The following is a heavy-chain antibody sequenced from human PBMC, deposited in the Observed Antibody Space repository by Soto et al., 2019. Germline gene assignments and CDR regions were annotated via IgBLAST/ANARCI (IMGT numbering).Heavy chain of an antibody. CDR1: GGSFSGGGYY. CDR3: ARTSIFGVVLNAFDI. D-gene: IGHD3-3*01. CDR2: ISYRGST. Sequence: QVQLQESGPGLVKPSQTLSLTCTVSGGSFSGGGYYWSWIRQHPGKGLEWMGYISYRGSTKYKPSLQSRIIVSIDTSKNHFSLGLTSVTAADTAIYFCARTSIFGVVLNAFDIWGQGTLVTVSS. V-gene: IGHV4-31*03. J-gene: IGHJ3*02.